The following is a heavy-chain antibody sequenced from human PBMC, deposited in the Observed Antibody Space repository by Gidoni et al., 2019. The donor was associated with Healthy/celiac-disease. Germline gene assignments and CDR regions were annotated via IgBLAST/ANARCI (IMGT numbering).Heavy chain of an antibody. CDR3: ARDKGYYYESSGYYYYYGMDV. CDR2: SNSDGSST. D-gene: IGHD3-22*01. J-gene: IGHJ6*02. CDR1: GFTFSSYC. Sequence: EVQRVESGGCLVQPGGSLRLSCAASGFTFSSYCTHCGRQAPGKGLVWVSRSNSDGSSTSYADAVKGRFTISRDNAKNTLYLQMNRLRAEDTAVYYCARDKGYYYESSGYYYYYGMDVWGQGTTVTVSS. V-gene: IGHV3-74*01.